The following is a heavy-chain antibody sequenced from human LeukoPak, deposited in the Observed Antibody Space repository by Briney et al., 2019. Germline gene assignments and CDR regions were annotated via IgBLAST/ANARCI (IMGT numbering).Heavy chain of an antibody. CDR2: IKQGGSDK. Sequence: GGSLRLSCAASGFTFSRNWMSWLRQAPGRGLEWVANIKQGGSDKYYVDSVKGRFTISRDNAKTSLFLQMNSLRVEDTAVYYCAREVYGDNYFDYWGRGTLVTVAS. CDR1: GFTFSRNW. V-gene: IGHV3-7*05. D-gene: IGHD4-17*01. J-gene: IGHJ4*02. CDR3: AREVYGDNYFDY.